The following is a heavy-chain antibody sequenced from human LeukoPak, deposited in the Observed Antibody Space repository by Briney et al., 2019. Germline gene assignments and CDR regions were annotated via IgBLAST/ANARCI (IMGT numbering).Heavy chain of an antibody. CDR3: ARLYYYDSSGYSPYFDY. CDR2: ISSSSSYI. V-gene: IGHV3-21*01. D-gene: IGHD3-22*01. J-gene: IGHJ4*02. CDR1: GFTFSSYS. Sequence: GGSLRPSCAASGFTFSSYSMNWVRQAPGKGLEWVSSISSSSSYIYYADSVKGRFTISRDNAKNSLYLQMNSLRAEDTAVYYCARLYYYDSSGYSPYFDYWGQGTLVTVSS.